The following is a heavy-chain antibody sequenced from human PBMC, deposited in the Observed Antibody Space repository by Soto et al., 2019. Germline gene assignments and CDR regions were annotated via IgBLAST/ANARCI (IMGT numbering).Heavy chain of an antibody. Sequence: KASETLSLTCTVSGGSSSSYYWSWIRQPPGKGLEWIGYIYYSGSTNYNPSLKSRVTISADTSKNRFSLKLRSVTAADTAVYYCARALTTVVTKWFDSWGQGTLVTVSS. J-gene: IGHJ5*01. CDR3: ARALTTVVTKWFDS. CDR2: IYYSGST. CDR1: GGSSSSYY. D-gene: IGHD4-17*01. V-gene: IGHV4-59*01.